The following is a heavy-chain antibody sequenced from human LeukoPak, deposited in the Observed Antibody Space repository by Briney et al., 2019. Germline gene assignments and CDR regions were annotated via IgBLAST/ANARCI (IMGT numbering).Heavy chain of an antibody. CDR2: IYYNGSP. V-gene: IGHV4-30-4*08. Sequence: SHALSLTCTVSGGSISSGDYYWSWIRQPPGKGLEWIGYIYYNGSPYYNPSLKSRVTISGDTSKNQFSLKRSSGTAADTAVYYCARTSLGGAWFDPWGQGTLVTVSS. D-gene: IGHD3-10*01. CDR1: GGSISSGDYY. CDR3: ARTSLGGAWFDP. J-gene: IGHJ5*02.